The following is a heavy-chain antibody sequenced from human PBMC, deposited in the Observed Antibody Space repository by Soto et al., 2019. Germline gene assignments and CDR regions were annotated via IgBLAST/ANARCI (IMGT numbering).Heavy chain of an antibody. V-gene: IGHV4-59*01. Sequence: SETLSLTCTVSGGSISSYYWSWIRQPPGKGLEWIGYIYYSGSTNYNPSLKSRVTISVDTSKNQFSLKLSSVTAADTAVYYCARDDIVVVPAAKYYYYYGMDVWGQGTTVTVSS. J-gene: IGHJ6*02. CDR3: ARDDIVVVPAAKYYYYYGMDV. CDR2: IYYSGST. CDR1: GGSISSYY. D-gene: IGHD2-2*01.